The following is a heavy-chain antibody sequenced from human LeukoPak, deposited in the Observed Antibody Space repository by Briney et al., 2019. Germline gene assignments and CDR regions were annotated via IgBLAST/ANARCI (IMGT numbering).Heavy chain of an antibody. Sequence: PGGSLRLSCAASGFTFSSYAMNWVRQAPGKGLEWVSGISGSGGSTYHADSVKGRFTISRDSSKNTLFLQMNRLRPEDAAVYYCAKAPVTTCRGAFCYPFDYWGLGTLVTVSS. CDR1: GFTFSSYA. J-gene: IGHJ4*02. CDR3: AKAPVTTCRGAFCYPFDY. D-gene: IGHD2-15*01. CDR2: ISGSGGST. V-gene: IGHV3-23*01.